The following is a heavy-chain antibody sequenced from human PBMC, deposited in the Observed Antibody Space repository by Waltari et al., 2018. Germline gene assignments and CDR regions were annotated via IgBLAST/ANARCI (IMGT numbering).Heavy chain of an antibody. D-gene: IGHD5-18*01. CDR3: AKDLGYSYGFWSRAAAGTYYGMDV. CDR2: ISGSGGSA. Sequence: EVQLLESGGGLVQPGGSLRLSCAASGFTFSSYAMSWVRQAPGKGLEWVSAISGSGGSAYYADSLKGRFTIYRDNCKITLYLQINSLRAGDTAVYYCAKDLGYSYGFWSRAAAGTYYGMDVWGQGTTVTVSS. V-gene: IGHV3-23*01. CDR1: GFTFSSYA. J-gene: IGHJ6*02.